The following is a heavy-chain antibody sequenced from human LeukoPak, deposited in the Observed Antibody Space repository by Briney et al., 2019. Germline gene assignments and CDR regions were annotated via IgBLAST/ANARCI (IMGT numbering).Heavy chain of an antibody. V-gene: IGHV3-30*19. J-gene: IGHJ4*02. Sequence: GRSLRLSCAASGFTFSSYGMHWVRQAPGKGLEWVAVISYDGSSKYYADSVKGRFTISRDNSKNTLYLQMNSLRAEDTAVYYCARVLNYYDSSGYYFSYWGQGTLVTVSS. CDR1: GFTFSSYG. CDR2: ISYDGSSK. CDR3: ARVLNYYDSSGYYFSY. D-gene: IGHD3-22*01.